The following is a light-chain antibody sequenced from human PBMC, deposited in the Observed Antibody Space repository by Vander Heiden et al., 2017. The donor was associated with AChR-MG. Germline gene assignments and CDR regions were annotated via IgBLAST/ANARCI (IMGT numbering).Light chain of an antibody. CDR2: GGS. CDR3: HCQQYEATPQVYT. CDR1: QKIKITH. V-gene: IGKV3-20*01. J-gene: IGKJ2*01. Sequence: EIVLTQSPGTLSLSPGERATLSCRASQKIKITHLAWYQQKPGQAPRLLIYGGSTRAADVPDRFSGVGSGTDFTLTISRLETEDCGIYYCHCQQYEATPQVYTFGQGTKLEIK.